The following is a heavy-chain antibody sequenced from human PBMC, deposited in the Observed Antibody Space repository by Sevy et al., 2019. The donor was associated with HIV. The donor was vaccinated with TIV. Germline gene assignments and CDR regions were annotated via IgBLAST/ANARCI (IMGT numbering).Heavy chain of an antibody. CDR1: GDSISSSNFY. J-gene: IGHJ4*02. CDR2: IYYSGST. CDR3: ARLFDDGSGPPSDY. Sequence: SETLSLTCTVSGDSISSSNFYWGWIRQPPGKGLEWIGSIYYSGSTYYNPSLKSRVTISVDTSKDQFSLKLRSVTAADTAVYYCARLFDDGSGPPSDYWGQGTLVTVS. D-gene: IGHD3-22*01. V-gene: IGHV4-39*01.